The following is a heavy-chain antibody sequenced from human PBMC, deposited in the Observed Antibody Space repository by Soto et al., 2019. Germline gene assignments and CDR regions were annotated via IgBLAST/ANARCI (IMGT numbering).Heavy chain of an antibody. J-gene: IGHJ4*02. CDR1: GFTFSSYG. D-gene: IGHD6-13*01. CDR2: ISSDGGNS. Sequence: QVQLVESGGGVVQPGRSLSLSCAASGFTFSSYGMHWVRQAPGKGLEWVEVISSDGGNSFYADSVKGRFTVSRDNSKNTLYLQMNSLKPEDTAVYYCAKGGSSWYYFAYWGQGTLVTVSS. CDR3: AKGGSSWYYFAY. V-gene: IGHV3-30*18.